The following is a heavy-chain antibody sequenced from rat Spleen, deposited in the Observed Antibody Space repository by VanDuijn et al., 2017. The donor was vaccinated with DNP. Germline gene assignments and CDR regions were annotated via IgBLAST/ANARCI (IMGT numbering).Heavy chain of an antibody. CDR1: EITFSNYW. CDR2: IASGGGST. J-gene: IGHJ4*01. Sequence: EVQLVESGGGLVQPGRSLKVSCAASEITFSNYWMTWIRQVPGKGLEWVASIASGGGSTYYPDSVKGRFTISRDNAKNTLYLQMNSLRSEDTATYYCARVGDYHDGGDGDVLDAWGQGTSVTVSS. V-gene: IGHV5-31*01. CDR3: ARVGDYHDGGDGDVLDA. D-gene: IGHD1-12*02.